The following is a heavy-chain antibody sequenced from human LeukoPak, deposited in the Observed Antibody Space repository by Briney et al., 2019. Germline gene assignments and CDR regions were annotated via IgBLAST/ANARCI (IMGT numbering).Heavy chain of an antibody. CDR2: VNSDGSGT. D-gene: IGHD6-13*01. J-gene: IGHJ4*02. CDR1: GFTFSSYW. V-gene: IGHV3-74*01. Sequence: PGGSLRLSCAASGFTFSSYWMHWVRQAPGNGLVWVSRVNSDGSGTSYADSVKGRFTISRDNAKNTLYLQMNSLRAEDTAVYYCARDYSSSWYPWFDFWGQGTLVTVSS. CDR3: ARDYSSSWYPWFDF.